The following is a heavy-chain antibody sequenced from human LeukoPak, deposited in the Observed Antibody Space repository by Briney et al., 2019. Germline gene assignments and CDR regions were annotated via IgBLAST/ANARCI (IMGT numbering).Heavy chain of an antibody. CDR1: GFTFSRYW. J-gene: IGHJ4*02. Sequence: GGSLRLSCAASGFTFSRYWMSWVRLAPGKGLECVANMKQDGSEKYYVDSVKGRFTISRDNAKNSLFLQMNSLRAEDTAVYYCARDLLAVAATGIGFDYWGQGTLVTVSS. CDR3: ARDLLAVAATGIGFDY. CDR2: MKQDGSEK. D-gene: IGHD6-19*01. V-gene: IGHV3-7*01.